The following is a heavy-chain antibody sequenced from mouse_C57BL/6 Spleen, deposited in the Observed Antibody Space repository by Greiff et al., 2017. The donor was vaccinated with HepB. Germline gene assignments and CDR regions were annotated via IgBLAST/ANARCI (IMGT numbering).Heavy chain of an antibody. J-gene: IGHJ3*01. CDR3: ARSSYDGGVY. V-gene: IGHV1-81*01. D-gene: IGHD2-3*01. Sequence: QVQLKESGAELARPGASVKLSCKASGYTFTSYGISWVKQRTGQGLEWIGEIYPRSGNTYYNEKFKGKATLTADKSSSTAYMELRSLTSEDSAVYFCARSSYDGGVYWGQGTLVTVSA. CDR2: IYPRSGNT. CDR1: GYTFTSYG.